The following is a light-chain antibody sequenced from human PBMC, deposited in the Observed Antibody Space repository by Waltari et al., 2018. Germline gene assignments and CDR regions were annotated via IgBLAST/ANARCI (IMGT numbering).Light chain of an antibody. CDR2: EAS. CDR1: SSDVGNYKL. Sequence: QSALTQPASVSGSPGQSITISCTGTSSDVGNYKLVSWYQQHPGKAPKLMIYEASKRPSGVSNRFSGSKSGNTASLTISELQAEDEADYYCCSYAGTSTFVVFGGGTKLTVL. J-gene: IGLJ2*01. CDR3: CSYAGTSTFVV. V-gene: IGLV2-23*01.